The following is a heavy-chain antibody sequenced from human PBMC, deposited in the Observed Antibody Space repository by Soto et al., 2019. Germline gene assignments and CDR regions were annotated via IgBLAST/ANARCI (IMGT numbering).Heavy chain of an antibody. Sequence: SVKVSCKASGGTFSSYAISWVRQAPGQGLEWMGGIIPIFGTANYAQKFQGRVTITADESTSTAYMELSSLRSEDTAVYYCARLLVGGWYKEDDFDIWGQGTMVTVSS. CDR1: GGTFSSYA. CDR2: IIPIFGTA. D-gene: IGHD6-19*01. J-gene: IGHJ3*02. CDR3: ARLLVGGWYKEDDFDI. V-gene: IGHV1-69*13.